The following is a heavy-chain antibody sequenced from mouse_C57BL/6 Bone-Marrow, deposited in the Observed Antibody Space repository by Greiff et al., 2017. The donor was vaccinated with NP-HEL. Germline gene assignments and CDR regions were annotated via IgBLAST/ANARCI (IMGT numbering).Heavy chain of an antibody. V-gene: IGHV1-5*01. D-gene: IGHD1-1*01. J-gene: IGHJ2*01. CDR2: IYPGNSDT. CDR3: TRRTDYYGHYFDY. CDR1: GYTFTSYW. Sequence: VQLQQSGPELVKPGASVKISCKASGYTFTSYWMHWVKQRPGQGLEWIGAIYPGNSDTSYNQKFKGKAKLTAVTSASTAYMELSSLTNEDSAVYYCTRRTDYYGHYFDYWGQGTTLTVSS.